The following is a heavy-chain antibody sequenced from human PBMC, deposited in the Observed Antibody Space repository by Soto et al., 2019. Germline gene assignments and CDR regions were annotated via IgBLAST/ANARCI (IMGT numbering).Heavy chain of an antibody. J-gene: IGHJ4*02. Sequence: PGGSLRLSCAASGFTFSSYGMHWVRQAPGKGLEWVAVIWYDGSNKYYADSVKGRFTISRDNSKNTLYLKMNSLRAEDTAVYYCARVSGSYFPLDYWGQGTLVT. CDR2: IWYDGSNK. CDR1: GFTFSSYG. CDR3: ARVSGSYFPLDY. V-gene: IGHV3-33*01. D-gene: IGHD1-26*01.